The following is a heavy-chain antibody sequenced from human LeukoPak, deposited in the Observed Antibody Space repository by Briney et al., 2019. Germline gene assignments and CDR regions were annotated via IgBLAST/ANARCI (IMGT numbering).Heavy chain of an antibody. D-gene: IGHD1-26*01. CDR1: GFTFSSYG. CDR2: IWYDGSNK. CDR3: AKVTPLSSGSYAFDI. J-gene: IGHJ3*02. Sequence: PGRSLRLSCAASGFTFSSYGMHWVRQAPGKGLEWVAVIWYDGSNKYYADSVKGRFTISRDNSKNTLYLQMNSLRAEDTAVYYCAKVTPLSSGSYAFDIWGQGTMVTVSS. V-gene: IGHV3-33*06.